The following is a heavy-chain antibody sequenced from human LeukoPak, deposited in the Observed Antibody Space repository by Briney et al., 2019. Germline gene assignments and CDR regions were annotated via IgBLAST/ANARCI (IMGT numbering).Heavy chain of an antibody. CDR2: IYYSGST. J-gene: IGHJ4*02. CDR3: AREAAGTRAVDY. V-gene: IGHV4-59*01. CDR1: GGSISSYY. D-gene: IGHD6-13*01. Sequence: QPSETLSLTCTVSGGSISSYYWSWIRQPLGKGLEWIGYIYYSGSTNYNPSLESRVTISVDTSKNQFSLKLSSVTAADTAVYYCAREAAGTRAVDYWGQGTLVTVSS.